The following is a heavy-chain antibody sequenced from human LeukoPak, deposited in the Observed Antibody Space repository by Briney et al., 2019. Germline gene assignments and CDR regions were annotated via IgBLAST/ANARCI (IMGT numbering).Heavy chain of an antibody. CDR1: GFTVSSNY. CDR3: ASGSGSYRTPYYYMDV. Sequence: LGGSLRLSCVASGFTVSSNYMSWVRQAPGKGLEWVSVIYSGGSTYYADSVKGRFTISRDNSKNTLYLQMNSLRAEDTAVYYCASGSGSYRTPYYYMDVWGTGTTVTVSS. CDR2: IYSGGST. D-gene: IGHD3-10*01. J-gene: IGHJ6*03. V-gene: IGHV3-53*01.